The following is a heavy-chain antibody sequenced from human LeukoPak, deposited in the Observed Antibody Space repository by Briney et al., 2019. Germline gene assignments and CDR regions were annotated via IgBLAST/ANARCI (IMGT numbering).Heavy chain of an antibody. V-gene: IGHV4-59*04. J-gene: IGHJ4*02. D-gene: IGHD7-27*01. CDR2: IYYSGST. CDR1: GGSIGSYY. CDR3: ARLGGSRFSSY. Sequence: PSETLSLTCTVSGGSIGSYYWSWIRQPPGKGLEWIGYIYYSGSTYYNPSLKSRVTISVDTSKNQFSLKLSSVTAADTAVFYCARLGGSRFSSYWGQGTLVTVSS.